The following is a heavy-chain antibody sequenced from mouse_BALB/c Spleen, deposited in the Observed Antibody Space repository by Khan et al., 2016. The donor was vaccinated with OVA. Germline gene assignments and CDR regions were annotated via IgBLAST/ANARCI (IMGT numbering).Heavy chain of an antibody. CDR1: GYTFTSNT. Sequence: QMQLKQSGAELARPGASVKMSCKASGYTFTSNTMHWVKQRPGQGLEWIGYINPRCGYTDYTQRFKDKATLTADKSSSTAYMQLSSLTSEDSAVYYGARRTTGYALDYWGLGTSVTVSA. V-gene: IGHV1-4*01. J-gene: IGHJ4*01. D-gene: IGHD2-14*01. CDR3: ARRTTGYALDY. CDR2: INPRCGYT.